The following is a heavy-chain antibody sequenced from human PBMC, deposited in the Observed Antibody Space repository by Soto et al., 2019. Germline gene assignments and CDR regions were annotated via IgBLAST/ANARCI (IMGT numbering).Heavy chain of an antibody. D-gene: IGHD2-15*01. Sequence: SETPSLTCAVYGGSLSGSYWSWIRQPPGTGLEWIGEIHHSGSTYYNPSLKSRVTLSVDTSKNQFSLKLNSLTAADTAVYYCASPGYCSDGTCYPDYWGQGTLVTVSS. V-gene: IGHV4-34*01. J-gene: IGHJ4*02. CDR1: GGSLSGSY. CDR2: IHHSGST. CDR3: ASPGYCSDGTCYPDY.